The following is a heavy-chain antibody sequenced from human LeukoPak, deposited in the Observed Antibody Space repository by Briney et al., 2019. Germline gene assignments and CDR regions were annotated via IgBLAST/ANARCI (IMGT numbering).Heavy chain of an antibody. Sequence: ASVKVSCKASGYTFTSYGISWVRQAPGQGLEWMGWISAYNGNTNYAQKLQGRVTMTTDTSTSTAYMELRSLGSDDTAVYYCARVPGTTVHDENHAFDIWGQGTMVTVSS. CDR1: GYTFTSYG. V-gene: IGHV1-18*01. D-gene: IGHD4-17*01. CDR2: ISAYNGNT. J-gene: IGHJ3*02. CDR3: ARVPGTTVHDENHAFDI.